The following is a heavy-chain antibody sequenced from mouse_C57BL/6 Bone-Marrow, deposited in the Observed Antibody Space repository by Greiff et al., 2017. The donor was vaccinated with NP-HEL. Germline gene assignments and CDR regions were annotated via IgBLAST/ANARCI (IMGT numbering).Heavy chain of an antibody. CDR2: IRNKANGFTT. CDR1: GFTFTDYY. D-gene: IGHD2-3*01. V-gene: IGHV7-3*01. CDR3: ARERGYCTMDY. J-gene: IGHJ4*01. Sequence: VMLVESGGGLLQPGGSLSLSCAASGFTFTDYYMSWVRPPPGKALEWLGFIRNKANGFTTEYSASVKGRFNISRDNSQSILYLQMNALRAEDSATYYCARERGYCTMDYWGQGTSATV.